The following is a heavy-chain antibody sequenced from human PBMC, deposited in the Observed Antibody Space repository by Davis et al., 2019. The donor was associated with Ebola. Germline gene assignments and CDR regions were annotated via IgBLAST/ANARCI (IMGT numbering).Heavy chain of an antibody. CDR1: GFSFSSHW. CDR3: AREAVWRFDP. Sequence: GESLKISCAASGFSFSSHWMSWVRQAPGKGLEWVANIGQDGSEKHYVDSVKGRFTISRDNAKNSLYLQMNSLRAEDTAVYYCAREAVWRFDPWGQGTLVTVSS. J-gene: IGHJ5*02. D-gene: IGHD3-16*01. CDR2: IGQDGSEK. V-gene: IGHV3-7*03.